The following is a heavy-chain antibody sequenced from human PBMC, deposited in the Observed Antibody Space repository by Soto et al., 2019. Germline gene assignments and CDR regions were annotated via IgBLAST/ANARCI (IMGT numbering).Heavy chain of an antibody. J-gene: IGHJ5*02. V-gene: IGHV4-31*03. CDR2: IYYSGSA. CDR1: GGSISSSDYY. Sequence: QVQLQESGPGLGKPSQTLSLTCTVSGGSISSSDYYWSWIRPHPGKGREWIGYIYYSGSAYYNPSIKSRVTISVDTSKNQFSLKVTPVTAPDTAVNYCAREASPKSRGSYTVLVGWFAPWGQGTLVTVSS. CDR3: AREASPKSRGSYTVLVGWFAP. D-gene: IGHD2-8*02.